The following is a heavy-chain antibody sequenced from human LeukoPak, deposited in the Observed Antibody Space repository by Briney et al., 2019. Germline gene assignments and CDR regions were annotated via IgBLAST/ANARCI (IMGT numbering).Heavy chain of an antibody. CDR2: IDSIGSTR. CDR3: ARVGLNSALFEY. V-gene: IGHV3-48*03. Sequence: TGGSLRLSCAASGFIFSRYEMKWVRQAPGKDLECLSYIDSIGSTRYYADSVKGRFTTSRDNAKNSVYLHMNSLRVEDTAVYYCARVGLNSALFEYWGQGTLVTVSS. J-gene: IGHJ4*02. D-gene: IGHD1-26*01. CDR1: GFIFSRYE.